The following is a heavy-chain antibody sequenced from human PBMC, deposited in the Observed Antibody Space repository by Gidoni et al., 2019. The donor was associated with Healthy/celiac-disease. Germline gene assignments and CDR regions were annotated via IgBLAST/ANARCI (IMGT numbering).Heavy chain of an antibody. V-gene: IGHV3-53*02. J-gene: IGHJ6*02. CDR1: GFTVSSNY. D-gene: IGHD2-15*01. Sequence: EVQLVETGGGLTQHWGSVRLSCAASGFTVSSNYMSWVRQAPGKGLEWVSVIYSGGSTYYADSVKGRFTISRDNSKNTLYLQMNSLRAEDTAVYYCARLATDCSGGSCYSVGMDVWGQGTTVTVSS. CDR2: IYSGGST. CDR3: ARLATDCSGGSCYSVGMDV.